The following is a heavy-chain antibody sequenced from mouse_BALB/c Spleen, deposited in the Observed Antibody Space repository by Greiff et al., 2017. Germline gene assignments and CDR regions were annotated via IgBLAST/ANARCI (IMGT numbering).Heavy chain of an antibody. CDR2: ILPGSGST. D-gene: IGHD1-1*01. J-gene: IGHJ2*01. Sequence: VQLQQSGAELAKPGASVKISCKATGYTFSSYWIEWVKQRPGHGLEWIGEILPGSGSTNYNEKFKGKATFTADTSSNTAYMQLSSLTSEDSAVYYCARRYGSSYGYFDYWGQGTTLTVSS. CDR1: GYTFSSYW. V-gene: IGHV1-9*01. CDR3: ARRYGSSYGYFDY.